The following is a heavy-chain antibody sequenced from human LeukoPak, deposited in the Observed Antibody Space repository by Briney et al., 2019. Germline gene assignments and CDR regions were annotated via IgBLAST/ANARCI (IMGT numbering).Heavy chain of an antibody. D-gene: IGHD3-3*01. CDR3: ARHHDSWSGYRYFDY. CDR2: IYYSGST. V-gene: IGHV4-59*08. J-gene: IGHJ4*02. CDR1: GGSISSYY. Sequence: ASETLSLTCTVSGGSISSYYWSWIRQPPGKGLEWIGYIYYSGSTNYNPSLKSRVTISVDTSKNQFSLKLSSVTAADTAVYYCARHHDSWSGYRYFDYWGQGTLVTVSS.